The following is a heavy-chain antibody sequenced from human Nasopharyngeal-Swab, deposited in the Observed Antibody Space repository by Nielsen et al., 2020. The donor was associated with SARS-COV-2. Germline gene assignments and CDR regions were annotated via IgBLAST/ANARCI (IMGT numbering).Heavy chain of an antibody. Sequence: SVKVSCKASGGTFSSYAISWVRQAPGQGLEWMGRIIPILGIANYEQKFQGRVTITADKSTSTAYMELSSLRSEDTAVYYCARGIQLWFPLDYWGQGTLVTVSS. V-gene: IGHV1-69*04. CDR3: ARGIQLWFPLDY. CDR2: IIPILGIA. D-gene: IGHD5-18*01. CDR1: GGTFSSYA. J-gene: IGHJ4*02.